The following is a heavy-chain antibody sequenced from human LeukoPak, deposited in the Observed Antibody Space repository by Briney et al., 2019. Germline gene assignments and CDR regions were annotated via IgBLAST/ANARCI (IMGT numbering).Heavy chain of an antibody. CDR2: ISGSGGST. CDR3: AKDKEGGYYFDY. CDR1: GFTFSSYG. V-gene: IGHV3-23*01. J-gene: IGHJ4*02. Sequence: GGSLRLSCAASGFTFSSYGMSWVRQAPGKGLEWVSAISGSGGSTYYADSVKGRFTISRDNSKNTLYLQMNSLRAEDTAVYYCAKDKEGGYYFDYWGQGTLVPVSS. D-gene: IGHD3-16*01.